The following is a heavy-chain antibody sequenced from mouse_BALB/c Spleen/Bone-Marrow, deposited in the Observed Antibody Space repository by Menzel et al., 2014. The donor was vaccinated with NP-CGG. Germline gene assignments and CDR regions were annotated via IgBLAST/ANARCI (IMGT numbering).Heavy chain of an antibody. V-gene: IGHV1-9*01. CDR2: ILPESGRA. CDR1: GYTFSSYW. J-gene: IGHJ2*01. Sequence: VQLQESGAELMKPGASVKISCKATGYTFSSYWIEWLNQRPGHGLEWIGEILPESGRANYNEKFKGKATFTADTSSNTAYMQLSSLTSEDSAVYYCASNCGGNYVYWGQGTALTVSS. CDR3: ASNCGGNYVY. D-gene: IGHD2-1*01.